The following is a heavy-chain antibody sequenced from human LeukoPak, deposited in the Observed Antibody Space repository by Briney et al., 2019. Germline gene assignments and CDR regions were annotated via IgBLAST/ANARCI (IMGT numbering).Heavy chain of an antibody. Sequence: GGSLRLSCAASGFTFSTYWMHCARHVPGRALVWVSRINSNGNTTPYADSVKGRFTISRDNAKNTLFLQMNSLRAEDTAVYYCARGGGNSYAPVDYWGQGTLVTVSS. J-gene: IGHJ4*02. V-gene: IGHV3-74*01. CDR2: INSNGNTT. CDR1: GFTFSTYW. CDR3: ARGGGNSYAPVDY. D-gene: IGHD5-18*01.